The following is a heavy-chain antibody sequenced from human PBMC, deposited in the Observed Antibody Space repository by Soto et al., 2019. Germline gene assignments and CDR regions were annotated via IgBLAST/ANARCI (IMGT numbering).Heavy chain of an antibody. J-gene: IGHJ5*01. CDR2: IYYRGNT. CDR3: PRPERLATISYWFDY. Sequence: QLQLQESGPGLVKPSETLSLTCSVSGDSINSGNYYWGWIRQPPGKGLEWIGSIYYRGNTYYNPSLKTPVTISLNKSTRKFTLKLTSVTAADSAVNLCPRPERLATISYWFDYWGQGTLVTVSS. D-gene: IGHD6-19*01. CDR1: GDSINSGNYY. V-gene: IGHV4-39*01.